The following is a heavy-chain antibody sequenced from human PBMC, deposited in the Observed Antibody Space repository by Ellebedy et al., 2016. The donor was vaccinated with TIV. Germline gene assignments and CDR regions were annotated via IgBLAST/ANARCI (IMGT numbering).Heavy chain of an antibody. CDR3: TRGFRDGDLPWEVLGY. V-gene: IGHV4-34*01. CDR1: SGTFSNYY. J-gene: IGHJ4*02. D-gene: IGHD2-21*02. CDR2: INDSGRT. Sequence: SETLSLXXAVYSGTFSNYYWSWIRQPPGKGLEWVGEINDSGRTNYNPSLKSRVTISVDTSKNHFSLKLSSVTAADTAVYYCTRGFRDGDLPWEVLGYWGQGTLVTVSS.